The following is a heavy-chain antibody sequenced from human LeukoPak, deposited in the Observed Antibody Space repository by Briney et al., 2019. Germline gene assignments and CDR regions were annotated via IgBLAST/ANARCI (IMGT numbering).Heavy chain of an antibody. CDR2: INHSGST. Sequence: SETLSLTCTVSGYSISNNFHWAWIRQSPGKGLEWIGEINHSGSTNYNPSLKSRVTISVDTSKNQFSLKLSSVTAADTAVYYCARGRRLLDLGPDYYFDYWGRGTLVTVSS. CDR3: ARGRRLLDLGPDYYFDY. CDR1: GYSISNNFH. J-gene: IGHJ4*02. D-gene: IGHD3-16*01. V-gene: IGHV4-38-2*02.